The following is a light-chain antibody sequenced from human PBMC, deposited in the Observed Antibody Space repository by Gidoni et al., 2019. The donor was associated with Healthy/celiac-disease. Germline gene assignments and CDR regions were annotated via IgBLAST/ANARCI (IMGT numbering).Light chain of an antibody. Sequence: SVTITCRASQSISSWLAWYQQKPGKAPKLLIYKASSLESGVPSRFSGSGSGTEFTLTISSLQPDDFATYYCQQYNSYLLTFGGGTKVEIK. V-gene: IGKV1-5*03. CDR3: QQYNSYLLT. CDR2: KAS. CDR1: QSISSW. J-gene: IGKJ4*01.